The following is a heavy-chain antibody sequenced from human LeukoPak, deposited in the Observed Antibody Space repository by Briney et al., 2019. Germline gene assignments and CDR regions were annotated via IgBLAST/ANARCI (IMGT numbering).Heavy chain of an antibody. Sequence: GGSLRLSCAASGFTFSSYAMSWVRQAPGKGLEWVSAISGSGSSTYYADSVKGRFTISRDNSKNTLYLQMNSLRAEDTAVYYCAKPSQKNWNYEVYWGQGTLVTVSS. D-gene: IGHD1-7*01. CDR1: GFTFSSYA. CDR2: ISGSGSST. V-gene: IGHV3-23*01. CDR3: AKPSQKNWNYEVY. J-gene: IGHJ4*02.